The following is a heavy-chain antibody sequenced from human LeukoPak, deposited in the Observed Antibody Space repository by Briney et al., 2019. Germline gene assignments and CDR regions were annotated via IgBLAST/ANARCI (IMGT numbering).Heavy chain of an antibody. Sequence: GGSLGLSCAVSGFTFSSYWMSWVRQAPGKGLEWVSAISGSGGSTFYADSVKGRFTISRDNSKNTLYLQMNSLRAEDTAVYYCAKFRGYSYGPIGYWGQGTLVTVSS. D-gene: IGHD5-18*01. CDR2: ISGSGGST. CDR1: GFTFSSYW. V-gene: IGHV3-23*01. J-gene: IGHJ4*02. CDR3: AKFRGYSYGPIGY.